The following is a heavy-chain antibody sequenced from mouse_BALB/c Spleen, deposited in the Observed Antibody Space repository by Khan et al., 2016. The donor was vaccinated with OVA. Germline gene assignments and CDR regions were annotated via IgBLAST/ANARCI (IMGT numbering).Heavy chain of an antibody. CDR2: INTHSGVP. V-gene: IGHV9-4*02. J-gene: IGHJ4*01. CDR1: GYNFTTAG. D-gene: IGHD2-14*01. CDR3: ARGGAAYYRNDGDAMEY. Sequence: QIQLVQSGPELKKPGETVRISCKASGYNFTTAGIQWVQKMPGKGLKWIGWINTHSGVPKYAEDFKGRFAFSLEISVSTAYLQITNLKNEDTATYYCARGGAAYYRNDGDAMEYWGQGTSVTVSS.